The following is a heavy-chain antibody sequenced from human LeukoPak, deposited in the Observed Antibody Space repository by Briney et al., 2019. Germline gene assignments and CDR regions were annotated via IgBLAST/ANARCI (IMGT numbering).Heavy chain of an antibody. J-gene: IGHJ5*02. V-gene: IGHV1-2*02. D-gene: IGHD2-2*01. CDR2: INPNSGGT. CDR3: ARVPPYCSTTSCYWGGNWFDP. CDR1: GYTFTGYY. Sequence: GASVKVSCKASGYTFTGYYMHWVRQAPGQGLEWMGWINPNSGGTNYAQKFRGRVTMTRDTSISTAYMELSRLRSDDTAVYHCARVPPYCSTTSCYWGGNWFDPWGQGTLVTVSS.